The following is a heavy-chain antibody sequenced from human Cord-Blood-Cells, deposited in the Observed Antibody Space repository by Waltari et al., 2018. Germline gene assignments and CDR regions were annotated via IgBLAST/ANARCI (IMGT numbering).Heavy chain of an antibody. CDR2: IIPIFGTA. CDR3: ARAGTANWGYDVYFDY. CDR1: GGTFSSSA. Sequence: QVQLVQSGAEVKKPGSSVKVSCKASGGTFSSSAISWVRRDPGQGLEWMGGIIPIFGTANYAQKFQGRVTITADESTSTAYMELSSLRSEDTAVYYCARAGTANWGYDVYFDYWGQGTLVTVSS. V-gene: IGHV1-69*01. D-gene: IGHD7-27*01. J-gene: IGHJ4*02.